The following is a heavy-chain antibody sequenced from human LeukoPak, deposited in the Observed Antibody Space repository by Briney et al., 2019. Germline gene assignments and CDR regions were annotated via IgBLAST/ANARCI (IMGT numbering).Heavy chain of an antibody. Sequence: ASVKVSCKASRYTFTSYGISWVRQAPGQGLEWMGWISAYNGNTNYAQKLQGRVTMTTDTSTSTAYMELRSLRSDDTAVYYCARDSPRISGANWFYPWGQGTLVTVSS. CDR1: RYTFTSYG. CDR3: ARDSPRISGANWFYP. CDR2: ISAYNGNT. V-gene: IGHV1-18*01. J-gene: IGHJ5*02. D-gene: IGHD3-10*01.